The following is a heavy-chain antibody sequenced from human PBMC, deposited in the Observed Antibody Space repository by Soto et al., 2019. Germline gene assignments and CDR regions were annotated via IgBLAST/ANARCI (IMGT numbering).Heavy chain of an antibody. CDR1: GGSISSGGYS. CDR2: IYHSGST. J-gene: IGHJ5*02. V-gene: IGHV4-30-2*01. D-gene: IGHD3-22*01. CDR3: ARARDSSGYYYDWFDP. Sequence: NPSETLSLTCAVSGGSISSGGYSWSWIRQPPGKGLDWIGYIYHSGSTYYNPSLKSRVTISVDRSKNQFSLKLSSVTAADTAVYYCARARDSSGYYYDWFDPWGQGTLVTVSS.